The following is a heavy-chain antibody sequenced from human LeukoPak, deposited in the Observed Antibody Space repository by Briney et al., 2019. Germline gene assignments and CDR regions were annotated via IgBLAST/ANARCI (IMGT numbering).Heavy chain of an antibody. J-gene: IGHJ4*01. Sequence: KPRGSLRLSCAASGFTFSSYSMNWVRQAPGKGLEWVSSISSSSSYIYYADSVKGRFTISRDNAKNSLHLQMNSLRAEDTAVYYCARDLGANVPATAPIDYWGQGTLVTVSS. CDR3: ARDLGANVPATAPIDY. D-gene: IGHD2-2*01. V-gene: IGHV3-21*01. CDR1: GFTFSSYS. CDR2: ISSSSSYI.